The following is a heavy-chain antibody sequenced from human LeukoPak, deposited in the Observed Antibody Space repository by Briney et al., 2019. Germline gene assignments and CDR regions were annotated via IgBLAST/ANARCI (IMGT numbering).Heavy chain of an antibody. CDR2: IYTSGST. CDR3: ARGPMYSGSYYESSWFDP. Sequence: PSQTLSLTCTVSGGPISSGSYYWSWIRQPAGKGLEWIGRIYTSGSTNYNPSLKSRVTISVDTSKNQFSLKLSSVTAADTAVYCCARGPMYSGSYYESSWFDPWGQGTLVTVSS. V-gene: IGHV4-61*02. D-gene: IGHD1-26*01. J-gene: IGHJ5*02. CDR1: GGPISSGSYY.